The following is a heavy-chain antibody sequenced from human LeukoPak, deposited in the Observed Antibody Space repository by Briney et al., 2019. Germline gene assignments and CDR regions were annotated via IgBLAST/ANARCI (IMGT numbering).Heavy chain of an antibody. Sequence: PGGSLRLSCVASGFSFRTYGMTWVRQAPGKGLEWVSAITSSGGSTYYGDSVKGRFTISRDNSRNTLYLQMNSLRVDDTAVYYCARDLCWGCFDDWGQGNLVTVSS. CDR1: GFSFRTYG. D-gene: IGHD3-10*02. CDR2: ITSSGGST. CDR3: ARDLCWGCFDD. V-gene: IGHV3-23*01. J-gene: IGHJ4*02.